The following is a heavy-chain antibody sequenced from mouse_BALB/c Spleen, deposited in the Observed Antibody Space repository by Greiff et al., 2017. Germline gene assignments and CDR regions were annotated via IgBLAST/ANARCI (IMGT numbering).Heavy chain of an antibody. CDR2: IYPGGGYT. J-gene: IGHJ4*01. CDR1: GYTFTNYW. Sequence: QVHVKQSGAELVRPGTSVKISCKASGYTFTNYWLGWVKQRPGHGLEWIGDIYPGGGYTNYNEKFKGKATLTADTSSSTAYMQLSSLTSEDSAVYFCAREAGGNYRDAMDYWGQGTSVTVSS. D-gene: IGHD2-1*01. CDR3: AREAGGNYRDAMDY. V-gene: IGHV1-63*02.